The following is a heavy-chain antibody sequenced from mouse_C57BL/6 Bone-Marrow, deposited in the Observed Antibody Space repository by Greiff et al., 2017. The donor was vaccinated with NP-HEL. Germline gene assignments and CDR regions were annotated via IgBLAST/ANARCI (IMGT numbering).Heavy chain of an antibody. CDR2: IDPSDSET. J-gene: IGHJ3*01. V-gene: IGHV1-52*01. CDR1: GYTFTSYW. D-gene: IGHD1-1*02. Sequence: QVQLQQPGAELVRPGSSVKLSCKASGYTFTSYWMHWVKQRPIQGLEWIGNIDPSDSETNYNQKFKDKATLTVDKSSSTAYMQLSCLTSEDSAVYDCARGGGYWGQGALVTVSA. CDR3: ARGGGY.